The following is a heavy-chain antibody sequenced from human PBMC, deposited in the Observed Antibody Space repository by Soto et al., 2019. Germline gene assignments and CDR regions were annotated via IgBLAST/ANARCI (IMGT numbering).Heavy chain of an antibody. V-gene: IGHV3-13*01. D-gene: IGHD3-10*01. CDR2: IGIGGDT. CDR1: GFTLSNHD. CDR3: ARGPGSPRYYNGMDV. J-gene: IGHJ6*02. Sequence: GGSLRLSCAASGFTLSNHDMYWVRQATGKSLEWVSAIGIGGDTYYPASVKGRFTISRQNAKNSLYLQMNNLRAGDTAVYYCARGPGSPRYYNGMDVWGQGTTVTVSS.